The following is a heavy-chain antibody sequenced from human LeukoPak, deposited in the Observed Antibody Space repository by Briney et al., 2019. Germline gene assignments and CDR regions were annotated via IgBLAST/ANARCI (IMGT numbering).Heavy chain of an antibody. CDR1: GFTFDDYG. J-gene: IGHJ4*02. CDR3: ARDRGGSYHFDY. CDR2: INWNGGST. V-gene: IGHV3-20*04. Sequence: GGSLRLSCAASGFTFDDYGMSWVRQAPGKGLEWVSGINWNGGSTGYADSVKGRFTISRDNAKNSLYLQMNNLRAEDTALYYCARDRGGSYHFDYWGQGTLVTVSS. D-gene: IGHD1-26*01.